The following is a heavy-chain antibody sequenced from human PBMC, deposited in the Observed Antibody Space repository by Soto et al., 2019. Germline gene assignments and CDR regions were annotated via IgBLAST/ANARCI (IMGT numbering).Heavy chain of an antibody. V-gene: IGHV3-23*01. CDR2: ISGSGGST. D-gene: IGHD1-26*01. Sequence: EVQLLESGGGLVQPGGSLRLSCAASGFTFSSYAMSWVRQAPGKGLEWVSAISGSGGSTYYADSVKGRFTISRDNSKNTLYLQMNSLRAEDTAVYYCAKGRPVRRELPVPFDYWGQGTLVTVSS. CDR1: GFTFSSYA. J-gene: IGHJ4*02. CDR3: AKGRPVRRELPVPFDY.